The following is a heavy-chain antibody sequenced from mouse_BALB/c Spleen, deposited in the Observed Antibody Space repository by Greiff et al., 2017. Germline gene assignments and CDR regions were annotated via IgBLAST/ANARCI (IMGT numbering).Heavy chain of an antibody. J-gene: IGHJ3*01. CDR2: IWAGGST. Sequence: VKLMESGPGLVAPSQSLSITCTVSGFSLTSYGVHWVRQPPGKGLEWLGVIWAGGSTNYNSALMSRLSISKDNSKSQVFLKMNSLQTDDTAMYYCAIPYYGSSSAWFAYWGQGTLVTVSA. V-gene: IGHV2-9*02. CDR3: AIPYYGSSSAWFAY. CDR1: GFSLTSYG. D-gene: IGHD1-1*01.